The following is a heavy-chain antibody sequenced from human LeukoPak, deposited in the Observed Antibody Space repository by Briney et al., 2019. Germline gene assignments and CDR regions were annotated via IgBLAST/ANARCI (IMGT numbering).Heavy chain of an antibody. J-gene: IGHJ6*03. CDR1: GGSIGTYY. D-gene: IGHD3-16*02. Sequence: SETLSLTCTVSGGSIGTYYWSWIRQSPGKGLEWIGYIYVTGPRYNPSPQSPVTISVDRSRNQFFLKMSSVTAADTAVYYCARHIGGGIEDMDVWGKGTKVIVSS. V-gene: IGHV4-4*09. CDR2: IYVTGP. CDR3: ARHIGGGIEDMDV.